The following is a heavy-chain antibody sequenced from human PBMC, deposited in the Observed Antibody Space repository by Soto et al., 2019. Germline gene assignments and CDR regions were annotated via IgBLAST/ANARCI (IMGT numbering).Heavy chain of an antibody. CDR3: AKAPSIRGGEGGSFDY. CDR1: GCTFSSNG. Sequence: QVQLVESGGGVVQPGRSLRLSCAAYGCTFSSNGMHWVRQAPGKGLEWVAVISYDGSNKYYADSVKGRFTISRDNSKNTLYLQMNSLRAEDTAVYYCAKAPSIRGGEGGSFDYWGQGTLVTVSS. D-gene: IGHD2-21*01. J-gene: IGHJ4*02. V-gene: IGHV3-30*18. CDR2: ISYDGSNK.